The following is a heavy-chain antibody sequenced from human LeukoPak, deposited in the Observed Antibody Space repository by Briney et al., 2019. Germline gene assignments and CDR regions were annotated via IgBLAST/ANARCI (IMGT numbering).Heavy chain of an antibody. CDR2: INHSGST. Sequence: SETLSLTCAVYGGSFSGYYWSWIRQPPGKGLEWIGEINHSGSTYYNPSLKSRVTISVDTSKNQFSLELSSVTAADTAVYYCAGYYYDSSGYYFDAFDIWGQGTMVTVSS. V-gene: IGHV4-34*01. D-gene: IGHD3-22*01. CDR3: AGYYYDSSGYYFDAFDI. J-gene: IGHJ3*02. CDR1: GGSFSGYY.